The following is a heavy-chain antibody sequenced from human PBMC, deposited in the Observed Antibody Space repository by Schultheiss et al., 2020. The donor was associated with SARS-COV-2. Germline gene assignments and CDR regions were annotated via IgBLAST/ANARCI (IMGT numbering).Heavy chain of an antibody. Sequence: GGSLRLSCAASGFTFSSYWMSWVRQAPGKGLEWVSAISGSGGSTYYADSVKGRFTISRDNSKNTLYLQMNSLRAEDTAVYYCARPPVAAVASTLYYFDYWGQGTLVTVSS. J-gene: IGHJ4*02. CDR1: GFTFSSYW. D-gene: IGHD6-19*01. CDR3: ARPPVAAVASTLYYFDY. CDR2: ISGSGGST. V-gene: IGHV3-23*01.